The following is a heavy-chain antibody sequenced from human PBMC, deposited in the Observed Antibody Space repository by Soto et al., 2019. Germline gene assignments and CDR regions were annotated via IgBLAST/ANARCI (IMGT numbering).Heavy chain of an antibody. CDR3: ARKARLGMWSYYYYGMDV. V-gene: IGHV1-69*13. D-gene: IGHD6-6*01. CDR1: GGTFSRYA. CDR2: IIPIFGTA. Sequence: ASVKVSFKASGGTFSRYAISWLRQAPGQGLEWMGGIIPIFGTANYAQKFQGRVTITADESTSTAYMELSSLRSEDTAVYYCARKARLGMWSYYYYGMDVWGQGTTVTVSS. J-gene: IGHJ6*02.